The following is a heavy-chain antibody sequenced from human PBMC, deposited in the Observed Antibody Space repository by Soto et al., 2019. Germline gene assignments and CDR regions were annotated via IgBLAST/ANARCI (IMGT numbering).Heavy chain of an antibody. CDR3: ARGGPITMVRGVIIYFDY. J-gene: IGHJ4*02. CDR2: IIPIFGTA. D-gene: IGHD3-10*01. V-gene: IGHV1-69*01. Sequence: QVQLVQSGAGVKKPGSSVKVSCKASGGTFSSYAISWVRQAPGQGLEWMGGIIPIFGTANYAQKFQGRVTITADESTSTAYMELSSLRSDDTAVYYCARGGPITMVRGVIIYFDYWGQGTLVTVSS. CDR1: GGTFSSYA.